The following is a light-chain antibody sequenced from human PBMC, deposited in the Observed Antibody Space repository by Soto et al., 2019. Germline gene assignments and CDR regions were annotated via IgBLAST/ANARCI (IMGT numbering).Light chain of an antibody. J-gene: IGLJ3*02. CDR3: QSFDSSKPWV. Sequence: NFMLTQPPSVSASPWKKVTISYTRSGGGIASNYVQWYQRRPGSSPTTVIYEDNQRPSGVPDRFSGSIDSSSNSASLTISGMKTEDEADYYCQSFDSSKPWVFGVGTKLTVL. CDR1: GGGIASNY. V-gene: IGLV6-57*01. CDR2: EDN.